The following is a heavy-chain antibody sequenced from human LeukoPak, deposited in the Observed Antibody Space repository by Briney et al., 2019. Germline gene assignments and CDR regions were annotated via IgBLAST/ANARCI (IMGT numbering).Heavy chain of an antibody. CDR1: GYTFTSYG. CDR3: ARDWGADVWSAASSGMDV. D-gene: IGHD3-3*01. J-gene: IGHJ6*02. CDR2: ISAYNGNT. V-gene: IGHV1-18*01. Sequence: GASVTVPCKASGYTFTSYGISWVRQAPGQGLEWMGWISAYNGNTNYAQKLQGRVNMTTDTSTSTAYMELRSLRSDDTAVYYCARDWGADVWSAASSGMDVWGQGTTVTVSS.